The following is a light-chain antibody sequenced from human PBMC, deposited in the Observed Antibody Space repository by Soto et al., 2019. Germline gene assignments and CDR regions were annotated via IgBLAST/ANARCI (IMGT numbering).Light chain of an antibody. CDR1: SSDVGSYNR. CDR3: SSYTSSNTYV. CDR2: DVS. V-gene: IGLV2-18*02. Sequence: QSALTQPPSASGSPGQSVTISCTGTSSDVGSYNRVSWYQQPPGTAPKLMIYDVSNRPSGVPDRFSGSKSGNTASLTISGLQAEDEADYYCSSYTSSNTYVFGTGTKVTVL. J-gene: IGLJ1*01.